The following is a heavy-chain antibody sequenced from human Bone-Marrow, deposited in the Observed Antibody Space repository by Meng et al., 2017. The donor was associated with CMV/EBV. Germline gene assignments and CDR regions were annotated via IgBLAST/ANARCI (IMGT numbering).Heavy chain of an antibody. CDR1: GFTFDDYG. J-gene: IGHJ4*02. CDR2: INWNGGST. V-gene: IGHV3-20*04. CDR3: ATRTLGTAFDY. Sequence: GESLKISCAASGFTFDDYGMSWVRQAPGKGLEWVSGINWNGGSTGYADSVKGRFTISRDNAKNSLYLQMNSLRAEDTALYYCATRTLGTAFDYLGQGTLVTVSS. D-gene: IGHD1-14*01.